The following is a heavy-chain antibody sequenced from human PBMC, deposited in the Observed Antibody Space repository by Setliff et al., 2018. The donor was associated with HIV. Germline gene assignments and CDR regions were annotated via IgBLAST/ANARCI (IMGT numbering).Heavy chain of an antibody. CDR3: ARLRYGSGIPLDV. Sequence: PSETLSLTCTVSGASISSSTDYWGWIRQSPGKGLEWIGSRYYSGGTYQNPSLKSRVTIPVDTSKNQFSLELSSVTAADTAVYYCARLRYGSGIPLDVWGTGISVTVSS. J-gene: IGHJ6*04. CDR1: GASISSSTDY. D-gene: IGHD3-10*01. V-gene: IGHV4-39*01. CDR2: RYYSGGT.